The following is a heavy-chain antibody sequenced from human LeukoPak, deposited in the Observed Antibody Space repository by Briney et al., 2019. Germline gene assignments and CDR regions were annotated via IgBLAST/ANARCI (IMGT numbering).Heavy chain of an antibody. CDR1: GVTFSSYG. Sequence: GRSLRLSCAASGVTFSSYGMHWVRQAPGKGLEWVAVIWYDGSNKYYADSVRGRFTISRDNSKNTLYLQMSSLRADDTAVYFCATDYYDSKDYYFGHNWGQGTLVTVSS. D-gene: IGHD3-22*01. CDR3: ATDYYDSKDYYFGHN. V-gene: IGHV3-33*01. J-gene: IGHJ4*02. CDR2: IWYDGSNK.